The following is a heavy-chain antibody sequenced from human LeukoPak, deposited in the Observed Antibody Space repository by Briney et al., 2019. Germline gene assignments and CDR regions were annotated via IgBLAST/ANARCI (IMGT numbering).Heavy chain of an antibody. CDR1: GYTFTGYY. CDR3: ACQGDNSGWYDY. CDR2: INPNSGGT. V-gene: IGHV1-2*02. J-gene: IGHJ4*02. Sequence: ASVKVSCKASGYTFTGYYMHWVRQAPGQGLEWMGWINPNSGGTNYAQKFQGRITMTRDTSISTAYMELSRLRSDDTAVHYCACQGDNSGWYDYWGQGTLVTVSS. D-gene: IGHD6-19*01.